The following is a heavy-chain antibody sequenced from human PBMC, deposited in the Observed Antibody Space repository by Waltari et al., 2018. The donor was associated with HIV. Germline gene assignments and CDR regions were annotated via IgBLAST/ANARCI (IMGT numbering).Heavy chain of an antibody. J-gene: IGHJ4*02. D-gene: IGHD6-19*01. Sequence: QVQLVQSGAEVKKPGASVKVSCKASGYTFTGYYMHWVRRAPGPGLEWIGWINPNSGGTNYGQQFQGRVTMTRDTSISTAYMELSRLRSDDTAVYYCARGDGSGPPSADYWGQGTLVTVSS. V-gene: IGHV1-2*02. CDR1: GYTFTGYY. CDR3: ARGDGSGPPSADY. CDR2: INPNSGGT.